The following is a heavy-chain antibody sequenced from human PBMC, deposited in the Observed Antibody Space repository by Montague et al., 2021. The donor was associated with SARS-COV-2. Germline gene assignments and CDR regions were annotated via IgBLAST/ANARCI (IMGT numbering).Heavy chain of an antibody. J-gene: IGHJ5*02. V-gene: IGHV4-59*12. CDR2: IYYSGST. CDR3: ARDRGFGEDWFDP. D-gene: IGHD3-10*01. Sequence: SETLPLTCAVSGGSISRYYWSWIRQPPGKGLEWIGYIYYSGSTNYNPSLKSRVTISVDTSKNQLSLNLSSVTAADTAVYYCARDRGFGEDWFDPWGQGTLVTVSS. CDR1: GGSISRYY.